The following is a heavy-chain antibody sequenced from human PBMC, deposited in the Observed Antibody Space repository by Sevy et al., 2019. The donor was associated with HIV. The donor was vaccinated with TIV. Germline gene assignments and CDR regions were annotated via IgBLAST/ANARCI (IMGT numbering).Heavy chain of an antibody. D-gene: IGHD3-22*01. Sequence: GGSLRLSCAASGFTFSSYWMHWVRQAPGKGLVWVSRINSDGSSTSYADSVKGRFTISRDNAKNTLYLQMNSLRAEDTAVYYCASTAQPYYYDSSGYADPIFDYWGQGTLVTVSS. V-gene: IGHV3-74*01. J-gene: IGHJ4*02. CDR3: ASTAQPYYYDSSGYADPIFDY. CDR1: GFTFSSYW. CDR2: INSDGSST.